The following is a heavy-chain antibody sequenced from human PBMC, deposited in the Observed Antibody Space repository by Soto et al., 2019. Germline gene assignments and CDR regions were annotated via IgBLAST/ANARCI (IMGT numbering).Heavy chain of an antibody. Sequence: PGESLKISCKGSGYSFTTYWIGWVRQMPGKGLEWMGIIYPGDSDTSYSPSFQGQVTISADKSISTAYLQWSSLKASDTAMYYCATGGHSGYDWARYYGMDVWGQGTTVTVSS. V-gene: IGHV5-51*01. J-gene: IGHJ6*02. D-gene: IGHD5-12*01. CDR1: GYSFTTYW. CDR3: ATGGHSGYDWARYYGMDV. CDR2: IYPGDSDT.